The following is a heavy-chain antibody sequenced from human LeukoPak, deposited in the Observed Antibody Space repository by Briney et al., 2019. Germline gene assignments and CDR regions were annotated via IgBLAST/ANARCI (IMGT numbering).Heavy chain of an antibody. CDR1: GFTFITYH. V-gene: IGHV3-30-3*01. J-gene: IGHJ3*02. D-gene: IGHD3-22*01. CDR3: ARTSSGSGPDVFDI. CDR2: ISYDGSNK. Sequence: GGSLRLSRAASGFTFITYHMHWVRQTPGKGLEWVALISYDGSNKYYADSVKGRFTISRDNSKNTVYLQMNSLRPEDTAVYYCARTSSGSGPDVFDIWGLGTMVTVSS.